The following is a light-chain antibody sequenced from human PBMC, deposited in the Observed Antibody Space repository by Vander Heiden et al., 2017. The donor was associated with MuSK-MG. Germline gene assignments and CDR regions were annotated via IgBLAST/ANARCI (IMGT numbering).Light chain of an antibody. Sequence: DIQMTQSPSSLSASVGDRVTITCQASQDISNYLNWYQQKPGKAPKLLIYDASNLETGVPSRFSGSGYGTDFTFTISSLQPEDIATYYCQQDDNLLGGTFGHGTKVDIK. CDR3: QQDDNLLGGT. CDR1: QDISNY. J-gene: IGKJ3*01. CDR2: DAS. V-gene: IGKV1-33*01.